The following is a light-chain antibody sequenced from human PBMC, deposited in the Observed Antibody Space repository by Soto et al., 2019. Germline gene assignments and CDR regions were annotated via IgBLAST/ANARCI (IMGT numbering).Light chain of an antibody. CDR3: QQYDNLPLT. Sequence: DIQMTQSPSSLSASVGDRVTSTCQASQDIANYLNWYQQKAGRAPKFLIYDASNLETGVPSRFSGSGSGTDFTLTISSLQPEDIATYYCQQYDNLPLTFGGGTKV. V-gene: IGKV1-33*01. J-gene: IGKJ4*01. CDR2: DAS. CDR1: QDIANY.